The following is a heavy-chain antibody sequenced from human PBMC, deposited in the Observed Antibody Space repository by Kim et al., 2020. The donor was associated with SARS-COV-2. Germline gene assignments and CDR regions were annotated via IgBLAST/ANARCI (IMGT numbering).Heavy chain of an antibody. D-gene: IGHD3-3*01. J-gene: IGHJ4*02. V-gene: IGHV1-46*01. CDR2: INPRGGGT. CDR3: ARRDFWSGSGYDY. CDR1: GDSFTKYY. Sequence: ASVKVSCKASGDSFTKYYIHWVRQAPGQGLEWMGMINPRGGGTEYAQKFQGRVSMTRDTSTRTVYMDLSGLTSEDTAGYYCARRDFWSGSGYDYWGQGSLVTVSS.